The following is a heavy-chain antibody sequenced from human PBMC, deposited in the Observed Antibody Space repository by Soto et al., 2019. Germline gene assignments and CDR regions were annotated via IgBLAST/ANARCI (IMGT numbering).Heavy chain of an antibody. CDR1: GGTFRSYA. D-gene: IGHD1-26*01. J-gene: IGHJ3*02. Sequence: QVQLVQSGAEVKKPGSSVKVSCKASGGTFRSYAISWVRQAPGQGLEWMGGIIPIFGTANYAQKFQGRVTITADESTSTAYMELSSLRSEDPAVYYCATVGGSYPDDAFDIWGQGTMVTVSS. CDR3: ATVGGSYPDDAFDI. V-gene: IGHV1-69*12. CDR2: IIPIFGTA.